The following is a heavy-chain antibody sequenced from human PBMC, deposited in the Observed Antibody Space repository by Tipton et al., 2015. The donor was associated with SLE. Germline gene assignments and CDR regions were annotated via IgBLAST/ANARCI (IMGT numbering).Heavy chain of an antibody. CDR2: IYYRGST. CDR1: GGSISSYF. D-gene: IGHD6-25*01. V-gene: IGHV4-59*01. J-gene: IGHJ4*02. Sequence: TLSLTCTVSGGSISSYFWSWIRQSPGKGLEWIGYIYYRGSTSYNPSLKSRVSISLDTSKNQFALRLSSVTAADTAVYYCGGGPLFDYWGQGTLVTVSS. CDR3: GGGPLFDY.